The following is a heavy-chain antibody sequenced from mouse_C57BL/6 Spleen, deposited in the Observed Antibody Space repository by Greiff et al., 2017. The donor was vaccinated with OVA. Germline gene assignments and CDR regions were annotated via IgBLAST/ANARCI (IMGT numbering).Heavy chain of an antibody. V-gene: IGHV1-82*01. Sequence: QVQLKESGPELVKPGASVKISCKASGYAFSSSWMNWVKQRPGKGLEWIGRIYPGDGDTNYNGKFKGKATLTADKSSSTAYMQLSSLTSEDSAVYFCARPNYYGSSSYAMDYWGQGTSVTVSS. CDR3: ARPNYYGSSSYAMDY. J-gene: IGHJ4*01. D-gene: IGHD1-1*01. CDR1: GYAFSSSW. CDR2: IYPGDGDT.